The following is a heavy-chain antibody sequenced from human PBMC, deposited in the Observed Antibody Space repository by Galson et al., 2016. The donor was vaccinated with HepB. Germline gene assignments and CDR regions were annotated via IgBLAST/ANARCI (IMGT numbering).Heavy chain of an antibody. V-gene: IGHV3-33*01. CDR3: ARADSVFDY. J-gene: IGHJ4*02. D-gene: IGHD2-15*01. CDR1: GFTFSSYG. CDR2: IWFDGSNK. Sequence: SLRLSCAASGFTFSSYGMHWVRQAPGKGLEWVACIWFDGSNKYYANSVKGRFTISRDNSKNTLYLQMNSLRAEDTAVYYCARADSVFDYWGQGTLVTVSS.